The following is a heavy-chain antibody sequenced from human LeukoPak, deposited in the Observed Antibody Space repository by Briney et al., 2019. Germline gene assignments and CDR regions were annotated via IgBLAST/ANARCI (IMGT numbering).Heavy chain of an antibody. D-gene: IGHD4-23*01. CDR3: ARHPILRWQGGFDL. Sequence: PSETLSLTCTVSGGSISSSSYYWGWLRQPPGKVLEWSGGIYYSGSTYYNPAINSRVTISVDTSKTQFSLKLSSVTAADTAVYYCARHPILRWQGGFDLWGQGTLVTVHS. CDR2: IYYSGST. J-gene: IGHJ5*02. V-gene: IGHV4-39*01. CDR1: GGSISSSSYY.